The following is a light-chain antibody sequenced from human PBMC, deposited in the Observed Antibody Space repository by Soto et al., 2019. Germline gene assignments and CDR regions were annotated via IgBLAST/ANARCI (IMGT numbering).Light chain of an antibody. CDR2: DTS. CDR1: QSIASF. J-gene: IGKJ4*01. V-gene: IGKV1-39*01. Sequence: DIQMTQSPSSLSASIGDTVTITCRASQSIASFLNWLQLKPGKAPKLLISDTSTLQSGVPSRFSGGGSGTEFTLTILSLQPEDSALYFCLQDYSPLLAFGAGTRVEIK. CDR3: LQDYSPLLA.